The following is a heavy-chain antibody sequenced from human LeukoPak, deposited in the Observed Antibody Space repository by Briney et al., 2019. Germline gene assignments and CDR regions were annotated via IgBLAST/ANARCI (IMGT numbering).Heavy chain of an antibody. D-gene: IGHD4-17*01. CDR1: GYTFTSYG. CDR2: IRAYNGNT. Sequence: ASVKVSCKASGYTFTSYGISWVRQAPGQGLEWMGWIRAYNGNTNYAQKLQGRVTMTTDTSTSTAYMELRSLRSDDTAVYYCVRAHSTVTKGEVADYWGQGTLVTVSS. CDR3: VRAHSTVTKGEVADY. V-gene: IGHV1-18*01. J-gene: IGHJ4*02.